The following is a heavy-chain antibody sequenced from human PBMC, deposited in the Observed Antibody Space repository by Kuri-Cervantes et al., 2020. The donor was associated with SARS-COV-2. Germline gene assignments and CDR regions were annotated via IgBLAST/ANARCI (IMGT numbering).Heavy chain of an antibody. Sequence: GGSLRLSCVASGFTFSSYSMNWVRQAPGKGLEWVSYISSSSSTIYYADSVKGRFTVSRDDAKNSLYLQMNSLRAEDSAVYYCARDLRSGWFEGAFDIWGRGTMVTVSS. J-gene: IGHJ3*02. CDR1: GFTFSSYS. CDR2: ISSSSSTI. CDR3: ARDLRSGWFEGAFDI. V-gene: IGHV3-48*04. D-gene: IGHD6-19*01.